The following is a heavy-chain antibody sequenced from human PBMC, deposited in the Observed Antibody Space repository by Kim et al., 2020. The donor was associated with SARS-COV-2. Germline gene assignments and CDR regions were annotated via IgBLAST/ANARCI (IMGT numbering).Heavy chain of an antibody. J-gene: IGHJ3*02. CDR3: ARDVPHDAFDI. CDR2: IYYSGST. V-gene: IGHV4-39*07. D-gene: IGHD6-6*01. Sequence: SETLSLTCTVSGGSISSSSYYWGWIRQPPGKGLEWIGSIYYSGSTYYNPSLKSRVTISVDTSKNQFSLKLSSVTATDTAVYYCARDVPHDAFDIWGQGTMVTVSS. CDR1: GGSISSSSYY.